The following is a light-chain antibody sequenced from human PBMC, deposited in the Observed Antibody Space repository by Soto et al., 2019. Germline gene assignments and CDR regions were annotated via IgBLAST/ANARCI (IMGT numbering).Light chain of an antibody. J-gene: IGKJ1*01. V-gene: IGKV2-28*01. CDR2: LGS. CDR3: MQALQTQWT. CDR1: QSLLHSNGYNY. Sequence: DIVMTQSPLSLTVTPGEPASISCRSSQSLLHSNGYNYLDWYLQKPGQSPQLLIYLGSNRASGVPGRFSGSGSGTDCTLKISRVEAEDVGVYYCMQALQTQWTFGQGTKVEI.